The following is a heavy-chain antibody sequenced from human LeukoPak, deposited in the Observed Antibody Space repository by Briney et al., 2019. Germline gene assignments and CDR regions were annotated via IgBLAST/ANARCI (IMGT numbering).Heavy chain of an antibody. CDR3: ASSSGGFYYYYGMDV. CDR2: ISAYNGNT. Sequence: ASVKVSCKASGYTFTSYGISWVRQAPGQGLEWVGWISAYNGNTNYAQKLQGRVTMTTDTSTSTAYMELRSLRSDDTAVYYCASSSGGFYYYYGMDVWGQGTTVTVSS. V-gene: IGHV1-18*01. D-gene: IGHD6-19*01. J-gene: IGHJ6*02. CDR1: GYTFTSYG.